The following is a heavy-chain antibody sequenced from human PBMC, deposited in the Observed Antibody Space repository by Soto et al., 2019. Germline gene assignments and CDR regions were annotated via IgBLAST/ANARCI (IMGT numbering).Heavy chain of an antibody. D-gene: IGHD2-15*01. J-gene: IGHJ4*02. V-gene: IGHV4-39*01. Sequence: SETLSVTCTVSGGSIYRSGYYWGWIRQPPGRGLEWIGNIDYNGVTYSNPSLKSRVTISRDTSKNQFSLKLTSVTAADTALYYCGKVLVGATGHTDSDSWGPGTLVTVSS. CDR2: IDYNGVT. CDR1: GGSIYRSGYY. CDR3: GKVLVGATGHTDSDS.